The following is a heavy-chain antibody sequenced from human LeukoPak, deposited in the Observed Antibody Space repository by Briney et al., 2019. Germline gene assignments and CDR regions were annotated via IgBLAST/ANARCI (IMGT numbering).Heavy chain of an antibody. CDR3: VRDGYNSLSSDFDY. Sequence: ASVKVSCKASGYTFTSFAINWLRQTPGQGPEWVGWIHTHTGNPSYAQGFTGRFVFSLDTSVSTAYLQISSLKAEDTAVYYCVRDGYNSLSSDFDYWGQGTLVTVSS. V-gene: IGHV7-4-1*02. CDR1: GYTFTSFA. D-gene: IGHD3-22*01. CDR2: IHTHTGNP. J-gene: IGHJ4*02.